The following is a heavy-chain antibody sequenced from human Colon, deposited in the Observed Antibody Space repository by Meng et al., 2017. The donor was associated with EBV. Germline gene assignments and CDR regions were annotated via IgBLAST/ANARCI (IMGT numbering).Heavy chain of an antibody. Sequence: HVPLPPPCPAPHNPSPTLSLTLATAGDSVSSNSAAWNWIRQSPSRGLEWLGRTYYRSKWYNDYAVSVKSRITINPDTSKNQFSLQLTSVTPEDTAVYYCARVAVGISSFDYWGQGTLVTVSS. CDR2: TYYRSKWYN. J-gene: IGHJ4*02. V-gene: IGHV6-1*01. CDR3: ARVAVGISSFDY. CDR1: GDSVSSNSAA. D-gene: IGHD1-26*01.